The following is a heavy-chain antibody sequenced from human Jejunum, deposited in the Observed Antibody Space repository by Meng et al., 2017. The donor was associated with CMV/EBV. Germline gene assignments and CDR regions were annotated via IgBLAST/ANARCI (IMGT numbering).Heavy chain of an antibody. Sequence: ASGGTFSSIIMSWVRQAPGQGLEWMGRIVPMVGVPAYAQKFRGRVTMTADKPTSTAYMELNSLRFEDTGIYYCARLLGSPSSGGLEYWGQGTLVTVSS. J-gene: IGHJ4*02. CDR2: IVPMVGVP. CDR1: GGTFSSII. V-gene: IGHV1-69*02. CDR3: ARLLGSPSSGGLEY. D-gene: IGHD3-16*01.